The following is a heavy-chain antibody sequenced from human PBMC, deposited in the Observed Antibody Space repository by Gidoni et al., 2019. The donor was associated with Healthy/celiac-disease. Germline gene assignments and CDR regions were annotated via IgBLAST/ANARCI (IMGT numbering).Heavy chain of an antibody. V-gene: IGHV1-2*02. CDR3: ATAFDSYGYYPDY. CDR2: INPNSGGT. D-gene: IGHD5-18*01. Sequence: QVQLVQSGAEVKKPGASVKVSCKAAGDTFTGYYMHWVRQAPGQGLEWMGWINPNSGGTNYAQKFQGRVTMTRDTSISTAYMELSRLRSDDTAVYYCATAFDSYGYYPDYWGQGTLVTVSS. CDR1: GDTFTGYY. J-gene: IGHJ4*02.